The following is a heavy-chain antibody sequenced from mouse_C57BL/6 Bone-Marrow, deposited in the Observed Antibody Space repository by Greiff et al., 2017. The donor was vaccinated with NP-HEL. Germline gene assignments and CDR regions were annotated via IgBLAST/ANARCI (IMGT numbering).Heavy chain of an antibody. CDR3: AREDYDYFDY. Sequence: VQLKESGPGLVKPSQSLSLTCSVTGYSITSGYYWNWIRQFPGNKLEWMGYISYDGSNNYNPSLKNRISITRDTSKNQFFLKLNSVTTEDTATYYCAREDYDYFDYWGQGTTLTVSS. D-gene: IGHD2-4*01. J-gene: IGHJ2*01. CDR1: GYSITSGYY. CDR2: ISYDGSN. V-gene: IGHV3-6*01.